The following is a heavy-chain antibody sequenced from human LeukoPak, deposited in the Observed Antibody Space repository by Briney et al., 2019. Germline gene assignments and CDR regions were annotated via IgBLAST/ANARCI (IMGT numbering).Heavy chain of an antibody. Sequence: GGSLRLSCAASGLTFSSYWMLSVRQAPGKGLEWVANIKRDGSETYYVDSVKGRFTISRDNAKNSLSLQMNSLRAEDTAVYFCARHSGTYYAYWGQGTLVTVSS. CDR2: IKRDGSET. CDR1: GLTFSSYW. CDR3: ARHSGTYYAY. D-gene: IGHD1-26*01. J-gene: IGHJ4*02. V-gene: IGHV3-7*01.